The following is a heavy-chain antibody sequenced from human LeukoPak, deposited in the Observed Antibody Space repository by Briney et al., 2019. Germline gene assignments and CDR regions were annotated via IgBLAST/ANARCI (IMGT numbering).Heavy chain of an antibody. CDR1: GYTFTSYG. CDR3: ATHSPEWRYSGYYNYYYMDV. J-gene: IGHJ6*03. V-gene: IGHV1-18*01. D-gene: IGHD5-12*01. CDR2: ISAYNGNT. Sequence: GASVKVSCKASGYTFTSYGISWVRQAPGQGLEWMGWISAYNGNTNYAQKLQGRVTMTTDTSTSTAYMELRSLRSEDTAVYFCATHSPEWRYSGYYNYYYMDVWGNGTTVTVSS.